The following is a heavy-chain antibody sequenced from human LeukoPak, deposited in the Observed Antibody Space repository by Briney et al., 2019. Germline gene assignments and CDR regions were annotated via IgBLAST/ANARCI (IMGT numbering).Heavy chain of an antibody. V-gene: IGHV1-2*02. CDR1: GYAFTGYY. CDR2: INPNSGGT. Sequence: DSVKVSCKASGYAFTGYYMHWVRQAPGQGLEWMGWINPNSGGTNYAQKFQGRVTMTRDTSISTAYMELSRLRSDDTAVYYCAKSYSSGPEDYWGQGTLVTVSS. D-gene: IGHD6-19*01. J-gene: IGHJ4*02. CDR3: AKSYSSGPEDY.